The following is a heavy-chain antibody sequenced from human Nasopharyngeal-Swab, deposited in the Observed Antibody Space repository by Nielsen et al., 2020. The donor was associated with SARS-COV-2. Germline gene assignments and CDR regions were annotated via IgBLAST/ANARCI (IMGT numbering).Heavy chain of an antibody. Sequence: GESLKISCAASGFTFSSYAMSWVRQAPGKGLNWVASIKTDGSETYYGDSVKGRFTISRDNSKNMLFLQMNSLTADDTAVYYCAKHSPHSPPGDRVFDYWGQGTLVTVSS. CDR1: GFTFSSYA. J-gene: IGHJ4*02. V-gene: IGHV3-7*03. D-gene: IGHD7-27*01. CDR2: IKTDGSET. CDR3: AKHSPHSPPGDRVFDY.